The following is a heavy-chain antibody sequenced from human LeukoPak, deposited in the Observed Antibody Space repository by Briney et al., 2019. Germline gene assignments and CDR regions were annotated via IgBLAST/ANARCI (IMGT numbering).Heavy chain of an antibody. CDR1: GFIFSNNI. V-gene: IGHV3-23*01. CDR3: AKDPPHSDRSIYSDNS. J-gene: IGHJ4*02. D-gene: IGHD3-22*01. Sequence: GGSLRLSCAASGFIFSNNIMNWVRQAPGKGLEWVSVISADGGDIYYADTVNGRFTISRDNSKNTLHLQMDSLRAEDTAVYYCAKDPPHSDRSIYSDNSWGQGTLVTVSS. CDR2: ISADGGDI.